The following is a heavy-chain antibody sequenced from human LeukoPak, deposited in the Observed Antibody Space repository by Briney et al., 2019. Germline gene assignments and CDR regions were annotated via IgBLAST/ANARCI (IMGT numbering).Heavy chain of an antibody. CDR2: IYYSGST. Sequence: SETLSLTCTVSGGSISSSSYYWGWIRQPPGKGLEWIGSIYYSGSTYYNPSLKSRVTISVDTSKNQFSLKLSSVTAADTAVYYCARQLAVAGREPQHWGQGTLVAVSS. D-gene: IGHD6-19*01. CDR1: GGSISSSSYY. J-gene: IGHJ1*01. CDR3: ARQLAVAGREPQH. V-gene: IGHV4-39*01.